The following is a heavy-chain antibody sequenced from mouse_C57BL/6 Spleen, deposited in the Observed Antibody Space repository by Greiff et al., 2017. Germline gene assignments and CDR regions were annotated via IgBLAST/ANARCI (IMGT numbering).Heavy chain of an antibody. CDR1: GFNIKDYY. CDR3: TTSDGYLSYYFDF. D-gene: IGHD2-3*01. V-gene: IGHV14-1*01. Sequence: EVKLMESGAELVRPGASVKLSCTASGFNIKDYYMHWVKQRPEQGLEWIGRLDPEDGDTEYAPKFQGKATMTADTSSNTAYLQLSSLTSEDTAVYYCTTSDGYLSYYFDFWGQGTTLTVSS. CDR2: LDPEDGDT. J-gene: IGHJ2*01.